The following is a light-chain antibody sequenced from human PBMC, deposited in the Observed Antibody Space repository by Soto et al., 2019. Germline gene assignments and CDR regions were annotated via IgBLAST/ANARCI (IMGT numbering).Light chain of an antibody. CDR3: AAWDDSPNAPV. CDR1: GSDIGSNT. J-gene: IGLJ2*01. V-gene: IGLV1-44*01. CDR2: SNN. Sequence: QSVLTQPPSVSGTPGQGVTISCSGSGSDIGSNTVSWYQQVPGTAPKVLIYSNNQRPSGVPDRFSGSKSGTSASLTISGLESEDEADYYCAAWDDSPNAPVLGGGTKLTVL.